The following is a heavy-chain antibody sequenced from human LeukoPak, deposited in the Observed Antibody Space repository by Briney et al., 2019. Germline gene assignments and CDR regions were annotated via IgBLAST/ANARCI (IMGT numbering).Heavy chain of an antibody. D-gene: IGHD2-15*01. CDR3: ASPSSQYCSGGSCYGMDV. CDR2: ISAYNGNT. V-gene: IGHV1-18*01. Sequence: GASVNVSCKASGYTFTSYGISWVRQAPGQGLEWMGWISAYNGNTNYAQKLQGRVTMTTDTSTSTAYMELRSLRSDDTAVYYCASPSSQYCSGGSCYGMDVWGQGTTVTVSS. CDR1: GYTFTSYG. J-gene: IGHJ6*02.